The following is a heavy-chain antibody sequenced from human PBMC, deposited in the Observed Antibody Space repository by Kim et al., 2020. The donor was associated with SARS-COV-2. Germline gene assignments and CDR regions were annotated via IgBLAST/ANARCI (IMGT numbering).Heavy chain of an antibody. V-gene: IGHV1-3*01. CDR1: GYTFSNYV. CDR3: ARDRSAADPWYFDY. Sequence: ASVKVSCKASGYTFSNYVMHWVRQAPGQRLEWLGWINAGNGNTKYSQKFQGRVIITRDKSATKVYMELSSLRSEDTAVYYCARDRSAADPWYFDYWGQGTLVTVSS. CDR2: INAGNGNT. J-gene: IGHJ4*02. D-gene: IGHD6-13*01.